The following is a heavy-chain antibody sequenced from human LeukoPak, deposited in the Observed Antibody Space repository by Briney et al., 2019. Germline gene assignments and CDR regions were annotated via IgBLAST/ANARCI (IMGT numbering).Heavy chain of an antibody. CDR1: GGSFSGYY. J-gene: IGHJ6*02. CDR2: INHSGST. D-gene: IGHD2-2*01. Sequence: SETLSLTCAVYGGSFSGYYWSWIRQPPGKGLEWIGEINHSGSTSYNPSLKSRVTISVDTSKNQFSLKLSSVTAADTAVYYCARGGPVPGYYCYYYGMDVWGQGTTVTVSS. CDR3: ARGGPVPGYYCYYYGMDV. V-gene: IGHV4-34*01.